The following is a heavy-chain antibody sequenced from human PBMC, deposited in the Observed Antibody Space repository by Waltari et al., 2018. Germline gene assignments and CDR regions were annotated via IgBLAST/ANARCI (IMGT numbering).Heavy chain of an antibody. D-gene: IGHD7-27*01. CDR3: ARDGTGAPLYYMDV. CDR2: IYTSGST. J-gene: IGHJ6*03. Sequence: QVQLQESGPGLVKPSETLSLTCAVSGYSISSGSYYWSWIRQPAGKGLEWIGRIYTSGSTNYNPSLKSRVTISVDTSKNQFSLKLSSVTAADTAVYYCARDGTGAPLYYMDVWGKGTTVTVSS. CDR1: GYSISSGSYY. V-gene: IGHV4-61*02.